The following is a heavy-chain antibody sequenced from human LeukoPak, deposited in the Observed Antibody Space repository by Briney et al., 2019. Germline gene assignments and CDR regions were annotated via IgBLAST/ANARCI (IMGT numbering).Heavy chain of an antibody. CDR1: GGSISSYY. CDR3: ARDLSWYSGYLFDY. D-gene: IGHD5-12*01. CDR2: IYSSGST. J-gene: IGHJ4*02. V-gene: IGHV4-4*07. Sequence: PSETLSLTCTVSGGSISSYYWSWIRQPAGKGLEWIGRIYSSGSTNYNPSLKSRVTMSVDTSKNQFSLKLSSVTAADTAVYYCARDLSWYSGYLFDYWGQGTLVTVSS.